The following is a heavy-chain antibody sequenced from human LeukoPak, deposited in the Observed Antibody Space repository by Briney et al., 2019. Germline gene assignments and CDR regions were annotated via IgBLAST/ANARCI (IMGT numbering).Heavy chain of an antibody. D-gene: IGHD3-3*01. CDR2: IKSKTDGGTT. CDR3: TTTVPPDDFWSGYYQPI. V-gene: IGHV3-15*01. J-gene: IGHJ4*02. CDR1: GFTFSNAW. Sequence: GGSLRLSCAASGFTFSNAWMSWVRQAPGKGLEWVGRIKSKTDGGTTDYAAPVKGRFTISRDDSKNTLYLQMNSLKTEDTAVYYCTTTVPPDDFWSGYYQPIWGQGTLVTVSS.